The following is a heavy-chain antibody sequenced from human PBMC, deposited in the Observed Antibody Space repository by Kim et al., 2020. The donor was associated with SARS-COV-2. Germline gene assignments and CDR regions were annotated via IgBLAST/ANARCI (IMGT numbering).Heavy chain of an antibody. CDR2: INHSGST. V-gene: IGHV4-34*01. Sequence: SETLSLTCAVYGGSFSGYYWSWIRQPPGKGLEWIGEINHSGSTNYNPSLKSRVTISVDTSKNQFSLKLSSVTAADTAVYYCARVPTPQYGKFDYWGQGTL. D-gene: IGHD2-2*01. CDR1: GGSFSGYY. J-gene: IGHJ4*02. CDR3: ARVPTPQYGKFDY.